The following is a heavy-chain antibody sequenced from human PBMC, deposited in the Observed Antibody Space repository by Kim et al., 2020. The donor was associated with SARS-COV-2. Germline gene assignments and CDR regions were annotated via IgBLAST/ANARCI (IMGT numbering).Heavy chain of an antibody. CDR1: GFTFSSYW. CDR3: ARDGLTIFGVGIMSGFDY. J-gene: IGHJ4*02. D-gene: IGHD3-3*01. V-gene: IGHV3-7*01. Sequence: GGSLRLSCAASGFTFSSYWMSWVRQAPGKGLEWVANIKQDGSEKYYVDSVKGRFTISRDNAKNSLYLQMNSLRAEDTAVYYCARDGLTIFGVGIMSGFDYWGQETLVTVSS. CDR2: IKQDGSEK.